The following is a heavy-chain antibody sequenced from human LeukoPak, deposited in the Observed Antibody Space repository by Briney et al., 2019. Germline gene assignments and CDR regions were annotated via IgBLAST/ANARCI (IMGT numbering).Heavy chain of an antibody. D-gene: IGHD5-12*01. J-gene: IGHJ4*02. CDR2: IIPILGIA. CDR1: GYTLTELS. CDR3: ARRGSGYDFGY. V-gene: IGHV1-69*02. Sequence: SVKVSCKVSGYTLTELSMHWVRQAPGQGLEWMGRIIPILGIANYAQKFQGRVTITADKSTSTAYMELSSLRSEDTAVYYCARRGSGYDFGYWGQGTLVTVSS.